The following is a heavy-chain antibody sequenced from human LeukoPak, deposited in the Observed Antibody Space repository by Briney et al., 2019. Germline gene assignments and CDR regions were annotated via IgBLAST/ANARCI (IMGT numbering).Heavy chain of an antibody. Sequence: GASVKVSCKASGYTFTGYYMHWVRQAPGQGLEWMGWINPNSGGTNYAQKFQGRVTMTRDTSISTAYMELSRLRSDDAAVYYCANLRWPALYAFDIWGQGTMVTVSS. D-gene: IGHD4-23*01. CDR1: GYTFTGYY. CDR2: INPNSGGT. CDR3: ANLRWPALYAFDI. J-gene: IGHJ3*02. V-gene: IGHV1-2*02.